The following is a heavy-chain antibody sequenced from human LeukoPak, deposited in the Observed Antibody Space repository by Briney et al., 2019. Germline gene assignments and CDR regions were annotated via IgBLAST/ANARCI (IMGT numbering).Heavy chain of an antibody. CDR1: GFTFSNYD. V-gene: IGHV3-23*01. CDR3: AKIRFLEWLLYFSEEY. Sequence: GGSLILSCAASGFTFSNYDMRWVRQAPGKGLEWVSGISGSGDSTYYADSEKGRFTISRDNSKNTLYLQMNSLRAEDTAVYYCAKIRFLEWLLYFSEEYWGQGTLVTVSS. J-gene: IGHJ4*02. CDR2: ISGSGDST. D-gene: IGHD3-3*01.